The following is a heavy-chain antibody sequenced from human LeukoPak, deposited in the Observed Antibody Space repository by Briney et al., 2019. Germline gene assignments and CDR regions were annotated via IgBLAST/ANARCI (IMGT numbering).Heavy chain of an antibody. CDR1: GYTLTELS. D-gene: IGHD6-13*01. V-gene: IGHV1-24*01. CDR2: FDPEDGET. Sequence: ASVKVSCKVSGYTLTELSMHWVRQAPGKGLEWMGDFDPEDGETIYAQKFQGRVTMTEDTSTDTAYMELSSLRSEDTAVYYCARAAVAAAGSGVVNWFDPWGQGTLVTVSS. CDR3: ARAAVAAAGSGVVNWFDP. J-gene: IGHJ5*02.